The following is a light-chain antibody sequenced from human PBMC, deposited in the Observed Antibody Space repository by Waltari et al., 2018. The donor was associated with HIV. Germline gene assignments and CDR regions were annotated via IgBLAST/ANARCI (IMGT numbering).Light chain of an antibody. J-gene: IGLJ2*01. CDR3: QSYDRSLSGSV. CDR1: SSNIGAVYD. Sequence: SVLTQPPSVCGAPGQRVTISCTVRSSNIGAVYDVHWYQQLPGTAPKLLIYGNNNRPSGVPDRFSGSKSGTSASLAITGLQAEDEADYYCQSYDRSLSGSVFGGGTKLTVL. V-gene: IGLV1-40*01. CDR2: GNN.